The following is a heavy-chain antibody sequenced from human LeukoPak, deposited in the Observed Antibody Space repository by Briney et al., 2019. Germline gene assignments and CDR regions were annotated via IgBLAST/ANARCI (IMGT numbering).Heavy chain of an antibody. CDR2: INPNNGGT. D-gene: IGHD3-9*01. Sequence: GASVKVSCKASGYTFTGYYMHWVRQAPGQGLEWMGWINPNNGGTDYAQKFQGRVTMTRDTSISTVYMELSRLRSDATAVYFCARGEGRRYFDWFFSWGQGTLVTVSS. J-gene: IGHJ5*01. V-gene: IGHV1-2*02. CDR3: ARGEGRRYFDWFFS. CDR1: GYTFTGYY.